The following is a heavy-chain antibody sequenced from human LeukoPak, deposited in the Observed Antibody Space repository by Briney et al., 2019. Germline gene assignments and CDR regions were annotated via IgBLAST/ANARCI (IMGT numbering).Heavy chain of an antibody. CDR2: IGNSGGST. J-gene: IGHJ4*02. CDR1: GFTFSNYA. Sequence: GGSLRLSCAASGFTFSNYAMSWVRQAPGKGLEWVSVIGNSGGSTYYADSVKGRFSISRDNSKNTLYLQMNSLRAEDTAVYYCAKVNPDSSGVYSPFDYWGQGTLVTVSS. CDR3: AKVNPDSSGVYSPFDY. V-gene: IGHV3-23*01. D-gene: IGHD3-22*01.